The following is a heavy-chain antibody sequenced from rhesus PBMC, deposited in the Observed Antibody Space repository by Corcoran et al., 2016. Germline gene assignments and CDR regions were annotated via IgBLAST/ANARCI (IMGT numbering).Heavy chain of an antibody. CDR3: ARVFTIVTN. D-gene: IGHD3-16*01. CDR2: IYGSSGNT. V-gene: IGHV4-93*01. J-gene: IGHJ4*01. Sequence: QVQPQESGPAVVKPSETLSLTCAVSGCSISSSNWWGWIRRSPGKGRGGIGGIYGSSGNTEYNPSLKSRVTISKDTSKTQFSLKLSSVTAADTAVYYCARVFTIVTNWGQGVLVTVSS. CDR1: GCSISSSNW.